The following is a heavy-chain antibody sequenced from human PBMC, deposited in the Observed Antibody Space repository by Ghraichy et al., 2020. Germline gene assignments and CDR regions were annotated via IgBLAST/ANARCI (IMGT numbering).Heavy chain of an antibody. J-gene: IGHJ4*02. V-gene: IGHV4-34*01. Sequence: SETLSLTCAVYGGSFSGYYWSWIRQPPGKGLEWIGEINHSGSTNYNPSLKSRVTISVDTSKNQFSLKLSSVTAADTAVYYCAREEALVDYWGQGTLVTVSS. CDR1: GGSFSGYY. CDR3: AREEALVDY. CDR2: INHSGST.